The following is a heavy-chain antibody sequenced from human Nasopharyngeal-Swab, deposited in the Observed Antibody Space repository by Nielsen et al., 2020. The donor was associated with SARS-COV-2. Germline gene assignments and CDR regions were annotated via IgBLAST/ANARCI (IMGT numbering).Heavy chain of an antibody. Sequence: WIRQPPGKGLEWIGSIYYSGSTCYNPSLKSRVTISVDTSKNQFSLKLSSVTAADTAVYYCARRVARAPRHEGDYYYGMDAWGQGTTVTVSS. CDR2: IYYSGST. J-gene: IGHJ6*02. V-gene: IGHV4-39*01. D-gene: IGHD3-16*01. CDR3: ARRVARAPRHEGDYYYGMDA.